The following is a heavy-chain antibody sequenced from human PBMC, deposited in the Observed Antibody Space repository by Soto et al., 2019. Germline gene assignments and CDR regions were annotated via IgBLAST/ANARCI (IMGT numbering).Heavy chain of an antibody. CDR1: GLTFSASA. J-gene: IGHJ4*02. Sequence: EVQLVESGGGLVQPGGSLKLSCAASGLTFSASAMHWVRQASGKGLEWVGRIRNKAANYATVYNAPVQGRFTLSRDDSSSMAYLQMNSLKIEDTAVYYCCGQDARWGSCDYWGQGTLVTVSS. V-gene: IGHV3-73*02. D-gene: IGHD7-27*01. CDR2: IRNKAANYAT. CDR3: CGQDARWGSCDY.